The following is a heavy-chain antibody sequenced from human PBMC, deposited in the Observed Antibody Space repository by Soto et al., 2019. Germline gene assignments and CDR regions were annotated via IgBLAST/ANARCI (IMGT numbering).Heavy chain of an antibody. D-gene: IGHD2-2*01. V-gene: IGHV1-18*01. CDR3: AREASVLIPAARPSRFDS. CDR2: ISPYSGYT. Sequence: ASVKVSCKGFGYSFMKYGINWVRQDPGQGLEWLGWISPYSGYTHSAQKFHGRLTLTTDTAASTAYMELRILRSADTALYYSAREASVLIPAARPSRFDSWGQGTLVTVSS. CDR1: GYSFMKYG. J-gene: IGHJ4*02.